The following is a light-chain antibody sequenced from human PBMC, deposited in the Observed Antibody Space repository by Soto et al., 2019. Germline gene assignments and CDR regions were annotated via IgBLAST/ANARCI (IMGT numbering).Light chain of an antibody. Sequence: EIVMTQSPATLSVSPGETATLSCRASQSVAGNLAWYQQKPGQPPRLLIYGVSTRATGVPARFSGGGSETDFSLTISSLQIEDFALYYCQQSNNWPPLTFGGGTKVDIK. CDR3: QQSNNWPPLT. CDR1: QSVAGN. CDR2: GVS. V-gene: IGKV3-15*01. J-gene: IGKJ4*01.